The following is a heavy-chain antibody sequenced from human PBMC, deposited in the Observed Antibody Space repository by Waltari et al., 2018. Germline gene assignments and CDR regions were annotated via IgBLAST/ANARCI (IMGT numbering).Heavy chain of an antibody. Sequence: EVQLLESGGGLVQPGGSLRLSCAASGFTFNNFAMAWVRQAPGKGLEWVSAISGSGGNTYYADSVKGRFTISRDNSKNALSLQMNSLRADDTAVYYCARDHHSSVGENFDYWGQGTLVTVSS. V-gene: IGHV3-23*01. CDR1: GFTFNNFA. CDR2: ISGSGGNT. D-gene: IGHD3-16*01. CDR3: ARDHHSSVGENFDY. J-gene: IGHJ4*02.